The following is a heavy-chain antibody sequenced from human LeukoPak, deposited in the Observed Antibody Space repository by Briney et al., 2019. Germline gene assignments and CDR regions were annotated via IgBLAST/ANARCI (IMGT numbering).Heavy chain of an antibody. CDR1: GFSFNNYA. D-gene: IGHD3-16*01. J-gene: IGHJ4*02. CDR3: ASDDYLSQYYFDY. Sequence: GMSLRLSCAASGFSFNNYAMSWVRQAPGKGLEWVSTITASGGKTYYADSVKGRFTISRDNAKNSLYLQMNSLRAEDTAVYYCASDDYLSQYYFDYWGQGTLVTVSS. V-gene: IGHV3-23*01. CDR2: ITASGGKT.